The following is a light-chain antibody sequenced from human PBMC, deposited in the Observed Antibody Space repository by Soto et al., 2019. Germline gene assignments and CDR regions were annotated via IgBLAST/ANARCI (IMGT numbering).Light chain of an antibody. CDR3: QQYDSSHQWGYT. Sequence: EFVLTQSPGTLSLSPGERATLSCRASQSIGSAYIAWYQQKLGQAPRLLISGASKRATGIPGRFSGSGSGTDFTLTISRLEPEDFAVYYWQQYDSSHQWGYTFGQGTKLEIK. CDR2: GAS. V-gene: IGKV3-20*01. J-gene: IGKJ2*01. CDR1: QSIGSAY.